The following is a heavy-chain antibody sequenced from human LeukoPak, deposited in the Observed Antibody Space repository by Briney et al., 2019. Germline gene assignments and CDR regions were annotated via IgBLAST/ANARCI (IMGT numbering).Heavy chain of an antibody. CDR2: FSAYNGNT. J-gene: IGHJ6*02. CDR1: GYTFTSYG. CDR3: ARDSSPGYYYYYYGMDV. V-gene: IGHV1-18*01. Sequence: ASVKVSCKASGYTFTSYGISWVRQAPGQGLEWMGWFSAYNGNTNYAQKLQGRVTMTTDTSTSTAYMELRSLRSDDTAVYYCARDSSPGYYYYYYGMDVWGQGTTVTVSS. D-gene: IGHD6-13*01.